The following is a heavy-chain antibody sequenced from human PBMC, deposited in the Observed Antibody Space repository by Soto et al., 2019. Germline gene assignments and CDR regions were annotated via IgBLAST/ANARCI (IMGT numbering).Heavy chain of an antibody. CDR2: IRSKAYGGTT. CDR3: TRSRSWNFDF. Sequence: GGSLRLSCAASGFTFGDYAMNWFRQAPGRGLEWVSLIRSKAYGGTTEYAASVKGRFTISRDDSKSIAYLQINSLKIEDTAVYYCTRSRSWNFDFWGRGALVTVSS. D-gene: IGHD3-3*01. CDR1: GFTFGDYA. J-gene: IGHJ4*02. V-gene: IGHV3-49*03.